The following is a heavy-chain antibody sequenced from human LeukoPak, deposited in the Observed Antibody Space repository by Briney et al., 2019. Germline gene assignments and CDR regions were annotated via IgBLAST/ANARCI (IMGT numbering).Heavy chain of an antibody. D-gene: IGHD3-9*01. V-gene: IGHV1-24*01. CDR3: ATSGYYDILTGYYRVDYFDY. J-gene: IGHJ4*02. Sequence: ASVKVSCKVSGYTLTELSMHWVRQAPGKGLEGMGGFDPEDGETNYAQKLQGRVTMTEDTSTDTAYMELSSLRSEDTAVYYCATSGYYDILTGYYRVDYFDYWGQGTLVTVSS. CDR1: GYTLTELS. CDR2: FDPEDGET.